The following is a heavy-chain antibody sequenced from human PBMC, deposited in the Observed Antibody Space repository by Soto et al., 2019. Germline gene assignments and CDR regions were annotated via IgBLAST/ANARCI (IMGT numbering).Heavy chain of an antibody. CDR1: GFTFSSYG. CDR2: ISYDGSNK. Sequence: QVQLVESGGGVVQPGRSLRLSCAASGFTFSSYGMHWVRQAPGKGLEWVAVISYDGSNKYYADSVKGRFTISRDNSKNTLYLQMNSLRAEDTAVYYCARSPYSVSYLADVDYWGQGTRVTVSS. J-gene: IGHJ4*02. D-gene: IGHD1-26*01. CDR3: ARSPYSVSYLADVDY. V-gene: IGHV3-30*03.